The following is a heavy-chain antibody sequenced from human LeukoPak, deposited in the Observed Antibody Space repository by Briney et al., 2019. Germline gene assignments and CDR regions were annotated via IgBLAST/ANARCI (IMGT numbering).Heavy chain of an antibody. V-gene: IGHV4-39*01. J-gene: IGHJ5*02. CDR2: ISYSGTN. Sequence: SETLSLTCTVSGGSLSSSSYNWGWLPPPPGKGLEWLGSISYSGTNYNNPSLKRRIGRTIDTSKNQFSAKLTSVTAADTAMYYCASLGTLRSWGQGTLVTVSS. CDR1: GGSLSSSSYN. CDR3: ASLGTLRS. D-gene: IGHD7-27*01.